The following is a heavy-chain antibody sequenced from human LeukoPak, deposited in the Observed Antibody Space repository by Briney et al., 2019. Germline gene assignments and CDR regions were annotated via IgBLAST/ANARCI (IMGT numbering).Heavy chain of an antibody. CDR3: AGMIAAGYYYYGMDV. CDR1: GGSISSGDYY. D-gene: IGHD2-21*01. Sequence: PSQTLSLTCTVSGGSISSGDYYWSWIRQPPGKGLEWIGYIYYSGSTYYNPSLKSRVTISVDKSKNQFSLKLSSVTAADTAVYYCAGMIAAGYYYYGMDVWGQGTTVTVSS. V-gene: IGHV4-30-4*01. CDR2: IYYSGST. J-gene: IGHJ6*02.